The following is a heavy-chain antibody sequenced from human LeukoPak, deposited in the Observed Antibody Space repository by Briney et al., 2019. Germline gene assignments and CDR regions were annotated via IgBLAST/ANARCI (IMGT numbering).Heavy chain of an antibody. Sequence: PGRSLSLSCAASGFTFSSYAMHWVRQAPGKGLEWVAVISYDGSNKYYADSVKGRFAISRDNYKNTLYLRMDSLRAEDTAVYYCAKAPRITTIVGLYYFDYWGQGTLVTVSS. D-gene: IGHD3-22*01. CDR2: ISYDGSNK. V-gene: IGHV3-30*18. CDR1: GFTFSSYA. J-gene: IGHJ4*02. CDR3: AKAPRITTIVGLYYFDY.